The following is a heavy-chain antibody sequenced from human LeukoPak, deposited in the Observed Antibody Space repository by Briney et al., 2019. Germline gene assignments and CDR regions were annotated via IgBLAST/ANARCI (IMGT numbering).Heavy chain of an antibody. J-gene: IGHJ6*02. Sequence: ASVKVSCKASGYTFTGYCMHWVRQAPGQGLEWMGWINPNSGGTNYAQKFQGRVTMTRDTSISTAYMELSRLRSDDTAVYYCARDLGPSACSSTSCYYYGMDVWGQGTTVTVSS. CDR3: ARDLGPSACSSTSCYYYGMDV. CDR1: GYTFTGYC. D-gene: IGHD2-2*01. CDR2: INPNSGGT. V-gene: IGHV1-2*02.